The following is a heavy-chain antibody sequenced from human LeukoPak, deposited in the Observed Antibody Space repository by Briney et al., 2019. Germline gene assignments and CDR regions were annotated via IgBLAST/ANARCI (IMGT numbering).Heavy chain of an antibody. CDR2: ISGSCGST. D-gene: IGHD3-3*01. Sequence: PGGSLRLSCAASGFTSSSYAMSWVRPAPGKGLEWVSAISGSCGSTYYADSVKGRFTISRDNSKNTLYLQMNSLRAEDTAVYYCAKDLRFLEWLLYTPFDYWGQGTLVTVSS. J-gene: IGHJ4*02. CDR1: GFTSSSYA. CDR3: AKDLRFLEWLLYTPFDY. V-gene: IGHV3-23*01.